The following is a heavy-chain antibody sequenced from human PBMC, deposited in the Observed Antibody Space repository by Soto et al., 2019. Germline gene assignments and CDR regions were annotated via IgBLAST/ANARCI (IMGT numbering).Heavy chain of an antibody. V-gene: IGHV4-4*02. D-gene: IGHD3-9*01. Sequence: SETMSLTCAVSSGSICSSNWWSWVRQPPGKGLEWIGEIYHSGSTNYNPSLKSRVTISVDKSKNQFSLKLSSVTAADTAVYYCARETGYDILTGYYTPYYYYYMDVWGKGTTVTVSS. CDR2: IYHSGST. J-gene: IGHJ6*03. CDR1: SGSICSSNW. CDR3: ARETGYDILTGYYTPYYYYYMDV.